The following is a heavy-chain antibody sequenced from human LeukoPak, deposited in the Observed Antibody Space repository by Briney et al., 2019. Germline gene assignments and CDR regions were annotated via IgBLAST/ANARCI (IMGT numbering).Heavy chain of an antibody. D-gene: IGHD3-22*01. CDR1: GGSISSSSYY. V-gene: IGHV4-61*01. J-gene: IGHJ4*02. CDR3: ARWDHYDSSGYHSDY. Sequence: SETLSLTCTVSGGSISSSSYYWSWIRQPPGKGLEWIGYIYYSGSTNYNPSLKSRVTISVDTSKNQFSLKLSSVTAADTAVYYCARWDHYDSSGYHSDYWGQGTLVTVSS. CDR2: IYYSGST.